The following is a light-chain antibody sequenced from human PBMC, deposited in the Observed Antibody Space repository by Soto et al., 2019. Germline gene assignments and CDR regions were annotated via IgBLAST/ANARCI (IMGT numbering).Light chain of an antibody. CDR3: GTWDSSLSAGV. Sequence: QSALTQPPSASGSPGQSVTISCTGTSSDVGGYNYVSWYQQLPGTAPKLLIYENNKRPSGIPDRFSGSKSGTSATLGITGLQTGDEADYYCGTWDSSLSAGVFGGGTNSPS. V-gene: IGLV1-51*02. CDR2: ENN. J-gene: IGLJ2*01. CDR1: SSDVGGYNY.